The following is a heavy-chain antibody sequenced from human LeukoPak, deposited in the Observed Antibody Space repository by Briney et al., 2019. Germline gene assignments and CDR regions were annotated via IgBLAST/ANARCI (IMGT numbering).Heavy chain of an antibody. Sequence: PGGSLRLSCAASGFTFSSYWMSWVRQAPGKGLEWVANIKQDGSEKYYVDSVKGRFTISRDNAKSSLYLQMNSLRAEDTAVYYCASGYSYGSPKSFDYWGQGTLVTVSS. CDR2: IKQDGSEK. J-gene: IGHJ4*02. D-gene: IGHD5-18*01. CDR3: ASGYSYGSPKSFDY. CDR1: GFTFSSYW. V-gene: IGHV3-7*01.